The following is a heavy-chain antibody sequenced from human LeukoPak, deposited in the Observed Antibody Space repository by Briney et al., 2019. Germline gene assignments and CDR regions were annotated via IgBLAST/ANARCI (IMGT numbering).Heavy chain of an antibody. CDR1: GYSMSSGYF. J-gene: IGHJ4*02. CDR2: IYHSGNT. Sequence: SETLSLTCTVSGYSMSSGYFWGWIRQPPGKGLEWIGSIYHSGNTYYNPSLKSRVTISVDTSKNQFSLKLGSAAAADTAVYYCARGNDYWGQGILVTVSS. CDR3: ARGNDY. V-gene: IGHV4-38-2*02.